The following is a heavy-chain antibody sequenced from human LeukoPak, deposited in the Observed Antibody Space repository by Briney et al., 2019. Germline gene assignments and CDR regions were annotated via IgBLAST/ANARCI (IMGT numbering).Heavy chain of an antibody. V-gene: IGHV3-30-3*01. CDR3: ARGGYCSSTSCYAETIDY. Sequence: GGSLRLSCAASGFTFSSYAMHWVRQAPGKGLEWVAVISYDGSNKYYADSVKGRFTISRDNSKNTLYLQMNSLRAEDTAVYYCARGGYCSSTSCYAETIDYWGQGTLVTVSS. D-gene: IGHD2-2*01. CDR1: GFTFSSYA. J-gene: IGHJ4*02. CDR2: ISYDGSNK.